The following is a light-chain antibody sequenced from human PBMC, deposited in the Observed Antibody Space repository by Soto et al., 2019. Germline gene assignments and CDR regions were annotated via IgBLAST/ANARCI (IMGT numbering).Light chain of an antibody. CDR3: QQSSSSPPSPT. Sequence: DIQMTQSPSSLSASVGDRVTITWRASQSINSYVNWYQQRPGEVPKLLVYAGSGLQSGVPSRFSGSGSETEFSLTIRSLQPEDFATYYCQQSSSSPPSPTFGGGTKVHIK. CDR1: QSINSY. J-gene: IGKJ4*01. V-gene: IGKV1-39*01. CDR2: AGS.